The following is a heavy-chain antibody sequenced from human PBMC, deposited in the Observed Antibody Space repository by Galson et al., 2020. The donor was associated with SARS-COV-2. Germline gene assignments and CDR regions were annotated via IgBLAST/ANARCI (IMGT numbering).Heavy chain of an antibody. J-gene: IGHJ4*02. Sequence: GESLKISCQGSGYSFTSYWIGWVRKMPGKGLEWMGIIYPGDSDTRYSPSFQGQATISADKSISTAYLQWSSLKASDTAMYYCARIANSGYEQTFDCWGQGTLVTVSS. V-gene: IGHV5-51*01. CDR2: IYPGDSDT. CDR1: GYSFTSYW. D-gene: IGHD5-12*01. CDR3: ARIANSGYEQTFDC.